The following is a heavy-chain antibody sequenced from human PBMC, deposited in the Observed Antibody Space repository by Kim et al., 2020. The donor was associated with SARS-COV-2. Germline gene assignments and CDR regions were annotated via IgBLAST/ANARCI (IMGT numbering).Heavy chain of an antibody. CDR3: ARDSRDYYGMDV. CDR1: GYTFTSYA. Sequence: ASVKVSCKASGYTFTSYAMHWVRQAPGQRLEWMGWINAGNGNTKYSQKFQGRVTITRDTSASTAYMELSSLRSEDTAVYYCARDSRDYYGMDVWGQGTTVTVSS. V-gene: IGHV1-3*01. J-gene: IGHJ6*02. CDR2: INAGNGNT.